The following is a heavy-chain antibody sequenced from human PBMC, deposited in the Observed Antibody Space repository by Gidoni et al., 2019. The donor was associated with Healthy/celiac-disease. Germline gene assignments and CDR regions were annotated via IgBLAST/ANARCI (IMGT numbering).Heavy chain of an antibody. Sequence: QVQLVQSGAEVTKPGASVKVSCHASGYTFTSYGISWVRQAPGQGLGWMGWISAYNGNPNNAQKLQGRVNMTTDTSTSTAYMELRSLRSDDAAVYYCARAFDWLSYQNFDYWGQGTLVTVSS. V-gene: IGHV1-18*01. CDR3: ARAFDWLSYQNFDY. J-gene: IGHJ4*02. CDR1: GYTFTSYG. CDR2: ISAYNGNP. D-gene: IGHD3-9*01.